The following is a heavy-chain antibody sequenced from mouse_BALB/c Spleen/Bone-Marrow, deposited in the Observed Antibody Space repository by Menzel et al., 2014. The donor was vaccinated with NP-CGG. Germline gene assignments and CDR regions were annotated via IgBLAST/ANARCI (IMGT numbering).Heavy chain of an antibody. J-gene: IGHJ3*01. CDR2: IDPANGNT. CDR1: GFNIKDTY. CDR3: ANYYYGSSLFAY. Sequence: EVKVVESGAELVKPGASVKLPCTASGFNIKDTYMHWVKQRPEQGLEWIGRIDPANGNTKYDPKFQGKATITADTSSNTAYLQLSSLTSVDTAVYYCANYYYGSSLFAYWGQGTLVTVSA. V-gene: IGHV14-3*02. D-gene: IGHD1-1*01.